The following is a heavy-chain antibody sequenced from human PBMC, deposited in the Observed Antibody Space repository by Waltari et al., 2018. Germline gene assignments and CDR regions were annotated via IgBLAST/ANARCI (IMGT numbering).Heavy chain of an antibody. D-gene: IGHD5-18*01. CDR1: GGSISSYY. V-gene: IGHV4-59*01. CDR2: IYYSGST. Sequence: QVQLQESGPGLVKPSETLSLTCTVSGGSISSYYWSWIRQPPGKGLEWIGYIYYSGSTHSDPSLKIRVTRSVDTSKNQFSLKLSSVTAADTAVYYCARAHDYGYSDYWGQGTLVTVSS. CDR3: ARAHDYGYSDY. J-gene: IGHJ4*02.